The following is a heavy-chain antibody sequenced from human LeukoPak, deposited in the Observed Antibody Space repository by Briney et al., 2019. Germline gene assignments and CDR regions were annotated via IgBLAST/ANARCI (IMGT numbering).Heavy chain of an antibody. V-gene: IGHV1-2*02. D-gene: IGHD2-2*01. CDR2: INPNSGGT. CDR3: ARVVLAAIRADRRVFGKSNWFDP. Sequence: ASVKVSCKASGYTFTGYYMHWVRQAPGQGLEWLGWINPNSGGTNYAQKFQGRVTMTRDTSISTAYMELSRLRSDDTAVYYCARVVLAAIRADRRVFGKSNWFDPWGQGTLVTVSS. CDR1: GYTFTGYY. J-gene: IGHJ5*02.